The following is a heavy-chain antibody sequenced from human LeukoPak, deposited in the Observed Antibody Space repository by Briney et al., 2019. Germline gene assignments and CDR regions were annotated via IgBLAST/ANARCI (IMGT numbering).Heavy chain of an antibody. CDR2: IDKKDNFYAT. CDR3: TRDSGTYNWLDP. CDR1: GFTFNDSA. D-gene: IGHD1-26*01. Sequence: GGSLRLSCVASGFTFNDSAIHWVRQSSGKGLEWVGHIDKKDNFYATTSAASVTGRFTISRDDSKNTAYLQMNSLKTEDTALYYCTRDSGTYNWLDPWGQGTLVTVSS. J-gene: IGHJ5*02. V-gene: IGHV3-73*01.